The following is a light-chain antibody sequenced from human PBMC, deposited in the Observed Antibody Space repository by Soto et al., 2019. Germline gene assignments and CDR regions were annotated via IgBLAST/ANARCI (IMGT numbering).Light chain of an antibody. J-gene: IGKJ2*01. V-gene: IGKV3-15*01. CDR3: QQYNNCPYT. CDR1: QSVSSN. Sequence: EIVMTQSPATLSVSPGERATLSCRASQSVSSNLAWYQQKPGQAPRLLIYGASTRATGIPARFSGSRSGTEFTLTISSQQSEDFAVYYCQQYNNCPYTFGQGTKLEIQ. CDR2: GAS.